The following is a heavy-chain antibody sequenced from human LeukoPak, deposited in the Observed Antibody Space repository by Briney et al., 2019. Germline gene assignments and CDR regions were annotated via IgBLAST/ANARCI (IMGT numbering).Heavy chain of an antibody. CDR3: ARVSCSSTSCYSSFDY. V-gene: IGHV3-7*01. D-gene: IGHD2-2*01. Sequence: GGSLRLSCAASGFTFSSYGMHWVRQAPGKGLEWVANIKQDGSEKYYVDSVKGRFTISRDNAKNSLYLQMNSLRAEDAAVYYCARVSCSSTSCYSSFDYWGQGTLVTVSS. J-gene: IGHJ4*02. CDR2: IKQDGSEK. CDR1: GFTFSSYG.